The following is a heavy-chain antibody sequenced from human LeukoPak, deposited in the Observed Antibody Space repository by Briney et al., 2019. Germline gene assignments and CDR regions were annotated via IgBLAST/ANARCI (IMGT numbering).Heavy chain of an antibody. Sequence: SETLSLTCTVSGGSISSGSYYCSWIRQPAGKGLEWIGRIYTSGSTNYNPSLKSRVTISVYTSKNQFSLKLSSVTAADTAVYYCARDHRITMADYWGQGTLVTVSS. V-gene: IGHV4-61*02. CDR2: IYTSGST. J-gene: IGHJ4*02. D-gene: IGHD3-10*01. CDR1: GGSISSGSYY. CDR3: ARDHRITMADY.